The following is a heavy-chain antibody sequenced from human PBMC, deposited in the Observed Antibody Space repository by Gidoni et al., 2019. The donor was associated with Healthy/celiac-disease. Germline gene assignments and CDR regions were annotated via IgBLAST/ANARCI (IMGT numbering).Heavy chain of an antibody. V-gene: IGHV3-30*18. J-gene: IGHJ3*02. CDR3: AKDGRGTPGFDAFDI. CDR2: ISYDGSNK. CDR1: GFTFISYG. Sequence: QVQLVASGGGVVQPGRSLRLSCAASGFTFISYGMPWVRQAPGKGLEWVAVISYDGSNKYYADSVKGRFTISRDNSKNTLYLQMNSLRAEDTAVYYCAKDGRGTPGFDAFDIWGQGTMVTVSS. D-gene: IGHD1-1*01.